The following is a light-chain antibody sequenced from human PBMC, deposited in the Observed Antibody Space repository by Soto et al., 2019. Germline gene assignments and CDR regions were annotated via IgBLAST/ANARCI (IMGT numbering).Light chain of an antibody. CDR1: SSDVGGYNY. J-gene: IGLJ2*01. CDR2: EVS. V-gene: IGLV2-8*01. Sequence: QSALTQPPSASGSPGQSVTISCIGTSSDVGGYNYVSWYQQHPGKAPKLMIYEVSKRPSGVPDRFSGSKSGNTASLTVSWLQAEDEADYYCSSYAASNNLGVFGGGTQLTVL. CDR3: SSYAASNNLGV.